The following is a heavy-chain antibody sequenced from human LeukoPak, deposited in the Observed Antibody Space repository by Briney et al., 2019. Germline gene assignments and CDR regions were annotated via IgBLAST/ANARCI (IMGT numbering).Heavy chain of an antibody. CDR2: FFYSGSP. V-gene: IGHV4-59*08. J-gene: IGHJ4*02. Sequence: SETLSLTCAVYGGSFSGYYWSWIRQSPGKGLEWIGNFFYSGSPNYNPSLKSRVTESFDTSKNQFSLRLSSVTAADTAVYYCARVGQTVAAGTYDYWGQGTLVTVSS. CDR1: GGSFSGYY. D-gene: IGHD6-13*01. CDR3: ARVGQTVAAGTYDY.